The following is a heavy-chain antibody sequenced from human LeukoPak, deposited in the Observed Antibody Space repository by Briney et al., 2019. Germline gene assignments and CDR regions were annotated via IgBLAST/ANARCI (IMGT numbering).Heavy chain of an antibody. V-gene: IGHV4-34*01. Sequence: SETLSLTCAVYGGSFSGYYWSWIRQPPGKGLEWIGEINHSGSTNYNPSLKSRVTISVDTSKNQFSLKLSSVTAADTAVYYCARDPGRLKAIDYWGQGTLVTVSS. D-gene: IGHD6-25*01. CDR3: ARDPGRLKAIDY. J-gene: IGHJ4*02. CDR1: GGSFSGYY. CDR2: INHSGST.